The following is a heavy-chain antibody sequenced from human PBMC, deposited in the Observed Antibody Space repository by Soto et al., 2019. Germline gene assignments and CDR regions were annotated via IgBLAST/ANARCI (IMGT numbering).Heavy chain of an antibody. CDR3: AKTAMVLTILSYYYYYGMDV. J-gene: IGHJ6*02. V-gene: IGHV3-30*18. CDR2: ISYDGSNK. Sequence: GGSLRLSCAASGFTFSSYGMHWVRQAPGKGLEWVAVISYDGSNKYYADSVKGRFTISRDNSKNTLYLQMNSLRAEDTAVYYCAKTAMVLTILSYYYYYGMDVWGQGTTVTVSS. D-gene: IGHD5-18*01. CDR1: GFTFSSYG.